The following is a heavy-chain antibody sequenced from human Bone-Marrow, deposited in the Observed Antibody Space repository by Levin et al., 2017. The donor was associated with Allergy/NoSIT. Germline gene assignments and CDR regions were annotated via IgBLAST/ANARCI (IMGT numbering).Heavy chain of an antibody. Sequence: ASVKVSCKASGYTFTSYDINWVRQATGQGLEWMGWMNPNSGNTGYAQKFQGRVTMTRNTSISTAYMELSSLRSEDTAVYYCARGLSGGILRYFDWLSGDYYDYGMDVWGQGTTVTVSS. V-gene: IGHV1-8*01. CDR2: MNPNSGNT. J-gene: IGHJ6*02. CDR3: ARGLSGGILRYFDWLSGDYYDYGMDV. D-gene: IGHD3-9*01. CDR1: GYTFTSYD.